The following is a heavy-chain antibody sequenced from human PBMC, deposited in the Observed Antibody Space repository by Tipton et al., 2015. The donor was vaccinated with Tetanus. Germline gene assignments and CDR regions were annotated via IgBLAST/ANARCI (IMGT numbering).Heavy chain of an antibody. CDR1: GYSFNIYW. D-gene: IGHD3-9*01. Sequence: QSGPEVKKPGESLKISCQGSGYSFNIYWIAWVRQMPGKGLEWVGLIYPGDSDTKISPSFRGQVTFSVDKSITTAYLQWSSLKASDAAIYYCAKGDPGNFDSWGQGTQVIVSS. V-gene: IGHV5-51*01. CDR3: AKGDPGNFDS. J-gene: IGHJ4*02. CDR2: IYPGDSDT.